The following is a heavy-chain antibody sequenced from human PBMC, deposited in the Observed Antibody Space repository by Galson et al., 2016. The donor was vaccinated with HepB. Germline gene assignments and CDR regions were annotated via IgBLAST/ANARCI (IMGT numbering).Heavy chain of an antibody. Sequence: SVKVSCKASGYTFTSYYMHWMRQAPGQGLEWMGIINTSGGSTTYAQEFQGRVAMTRDTSTSTVYMELTSLRSEDTAVYYCARSGPNYYDSSGYRHFQHWGQGTLVTVSS. J-gene: IGHJ1*01. CDR2: INTSGGST. CDR1: GYTFTSYY. V-gene: IGHV1-46*01. CDR3: ARSGPNYYDSSGYRHFQH. D-gene: IGHD3-22*01.